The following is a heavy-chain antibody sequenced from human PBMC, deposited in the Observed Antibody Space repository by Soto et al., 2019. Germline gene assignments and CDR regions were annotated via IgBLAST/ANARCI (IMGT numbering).Heavy chain of an antibody. D-gene: IGHD6-13*01. CDR1: GFTFSIYG. CDR3: AKEPYSSSWYGFFDY. CDR2: ISGSDGRT. V-gene: IGHV3-23*01. J-gene: IGHJ4*02. Sequence: GGSLRLSCAASGFTFSIYGMSWVRQAPGKGLEWVSGISGSDGRTNYADSVKGRFTISRDNSKNTLYLQMNSLRAEDTAIYYCAKEPYSSSWYGFFDYWGQGTLVTVSS.